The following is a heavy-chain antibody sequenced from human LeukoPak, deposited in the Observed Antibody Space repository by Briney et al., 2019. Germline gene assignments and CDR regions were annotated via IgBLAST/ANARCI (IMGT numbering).Heavy chain of an antibody. Sequence: PSETLSLTCTVSGGSISSGGYYWSWIRQPPGKGLEWIGYIYHSGSTYYNPSLKSRVTISVDRSKNQFSLKLSSVTAADTAVYYCARGVPDARVEGYYYYMDVWGKGTTVTVSS. J-gene: IGHJ6*03. CDR3: ARGVPDARVEGYYYYMDV. CDR1: GGSISSGGYY. CDR2: IYHSGST. V-gene: IGHV4-30-2*01.